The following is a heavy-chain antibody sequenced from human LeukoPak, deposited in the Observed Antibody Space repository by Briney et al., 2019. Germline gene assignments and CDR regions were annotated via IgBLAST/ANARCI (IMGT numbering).Heavy chain of an antibody. CDR3: ARHRAIGGYMDV. CDR1: GSSFTSYW. V-gene: IGHV5-51*01. Sequence: GASLQISCKVSGSSFTSYWIGWVRQMPGKGLEWMGIIYPGDSDTRYSPSFQGQVTISADKSISTAYLQWSSLKASDPAMYYCARHRAIGGYMDVWGKGTTVTVSS. D-gene: IGHD3-3*01. CDR2: IYPGDSDT. J-gene: IGHJ6*03.